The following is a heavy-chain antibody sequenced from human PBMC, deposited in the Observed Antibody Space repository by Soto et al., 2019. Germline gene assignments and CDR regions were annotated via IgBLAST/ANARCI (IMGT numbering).Heavy chain of an antibody. V-gene: IGHV3-21*01. CDR3: ARDEGYYGSGFFDI. CDR2: ISSSSSYI. CDR1: GFTFSSYS. Sequence: EVQLVESGGGLVKPGGSLRLSCAGSGFTFSSYSMNWVRQAPGKGLEWVSSISSSSSYIYYADSVKGRFTISRDNAKNSLYLQMNSLRAEDTAVYYCARDEGYYGSGFFDIWGQGTMVTVSS. D-gene: IGHD3-10*01. J-gene: IGHJ3*02.